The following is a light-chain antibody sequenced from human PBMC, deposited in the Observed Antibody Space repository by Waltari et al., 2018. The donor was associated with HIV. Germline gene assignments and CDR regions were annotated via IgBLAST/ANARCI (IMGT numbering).Light chain of an antibody. CDR2: DVH. CDR1: SYDIGRSNS. CDR3: SSFTGSITVI. V-gene: IGLV2-14*01. Sequence: QSALTQPASVSGSPGQSITISCTGTSYDIGRSNSVSWYHQSPGTAPKLILYDVHHRPPWISDRFSGSKSGNTASLTISGLQAEDEGQYYCSSFTGSITVIFGGGTKLTVL. J-gene: IGLJ2*01.